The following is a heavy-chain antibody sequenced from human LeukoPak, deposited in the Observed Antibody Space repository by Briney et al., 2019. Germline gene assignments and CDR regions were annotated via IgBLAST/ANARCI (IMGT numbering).Heavy chain of an antibody. V-gene: IGHV4-4*01. J-gene: IGHJ6*02. CDR1: GGSISSNW. D-gene: IGHD3-3*01. CDR3: ARDPRYYDFWSGYQYYYYGMDV. CDR2: IYHSGST. Sequence: NTSGTLSLTCAVSGGSISSNWWSWVRQPPGKGLEWIGEIYHSGSTNYNPSLKSRVTISVDKSKNQFSLKLSSVTAADTAVYCCARDPRYYDFWSGYQYYYYGMDVWGQGTTVTVSS.